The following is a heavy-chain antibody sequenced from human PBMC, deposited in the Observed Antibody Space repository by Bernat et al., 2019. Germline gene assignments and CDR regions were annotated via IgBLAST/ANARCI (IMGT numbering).Heavy chain of an antibody. J-gene: IGHJ6*03. CDR2: IWYDGSNK. D-gene: IGHD6-13*01. Sequence: QVQLVESGGGVVQPGRSLRLSCAASGFTFSSYGMHWVRQAPGKGLEWVAVIWYDGSNKYYADSVKGRFTISRDNSKNTLYLQMNSLRAEDTAVYYCAKGEQLSLYYYYYMDVWGKGTTVTVSS. CDR3: AKGEQLSLYYYYYMDV. V-gene: IGHV3-33*06. CDR1: GFTFSSYG.